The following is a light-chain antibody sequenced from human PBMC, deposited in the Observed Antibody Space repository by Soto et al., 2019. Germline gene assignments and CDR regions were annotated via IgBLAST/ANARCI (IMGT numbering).Light chain of an antibody. V-gene: IGLV2-14*01. Sequence: QSVLTQPASVSGSPGQSITITCTGRSSDVGGYNYVSWYQQHPGKVPKFMIYEVSRRPSGVSNRFSGSKSGNTASLTVSGLQAEDEADYYCSSYTTSNTYVFGTGTKVTVL. CDR2: EVS. CDR1: SSDVGGYNY. J-gene: IGLJ1*01. CDR3: SSYTTSNTYV.